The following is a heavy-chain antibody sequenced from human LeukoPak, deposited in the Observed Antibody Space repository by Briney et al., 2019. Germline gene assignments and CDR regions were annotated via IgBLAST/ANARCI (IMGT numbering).Heavy chain of an antibody. V-gene: IGHV1-3*01. CDR2: INAGSGNT. CDR1: GYTFSTYA. D-gene: IGHD4-17*01. J-gene: IGHJ6*02. Sequence: GASVKVSCKASGYTFSTYAIHWVRQAPGRRPEWMGWINAGSGNTKSSQKFQGRVSITRDKSASTAYMELSSLRSEDTAVYYCARDHWTTVTYDYYYYGMDVWGQGTTVTVSS. CDR3: ARDHWTTVTYDYYYYGMDV.